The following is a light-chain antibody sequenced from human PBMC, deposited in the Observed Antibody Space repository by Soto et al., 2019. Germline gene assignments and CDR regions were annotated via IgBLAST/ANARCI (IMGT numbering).Light chain of an antibody. CDR1: QSVYSNY. CDR2: GAS. CDR3: QQYGNSPYT. V-gene: IGKV3-20*01. Sequence: EIVLTQFPDTLSLSPGEAATLSCRASQSVYSNYFAGYQQRPGQAPNLLIFGASTRAAGIPERFSGRGSATDFTLTISGLEPEDSAVYYCQQYGNSPYTFGQGTKLEIK. J-gene: IGKJ2*01.